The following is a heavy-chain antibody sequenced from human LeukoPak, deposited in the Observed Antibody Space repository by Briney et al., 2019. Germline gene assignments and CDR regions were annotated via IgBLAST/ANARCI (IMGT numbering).Heavy chain of an antibody. CDR1: GGSISSYY. J-gene: IGHJ6*03. D-gene: IGHD3-10*01. Sequence: SETLSLTCTVSGGSISSYYWSWIRQPPGKGLEWIGYIYYSGSTNYNPSLKSRVTISVDTSKNQFSPKLSSVTAADTAVYYCAKESGSRPYYYYYMDVWGKGTTVTISS. CDR3: AKESGSRPYYYYYMDV. CDR2: IYYSGST. V-gene: IGHV4-59*12.